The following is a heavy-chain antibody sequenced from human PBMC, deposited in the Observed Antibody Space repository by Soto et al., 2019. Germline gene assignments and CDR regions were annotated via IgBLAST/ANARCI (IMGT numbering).Heavy chain of an antibody. V-gene: IGHV1-18*01. CDR2: ISAYNGNT. CDR3: ASVLRHLYSSGWNDAFDI. D-gene: IGHD6-19*01. J-gene: IGHJ3*02. CDR1: GYTFTSYG. Sequence: ASVKVSCKASGYTFTSYGISWVRQAPGQGLEWMGWISAYNGNTNYAQKLQGRVTMTTDTSTSTAYMELRSLRSDDTAVYYCASVLRHLYSSGWNDAFDIWGQGTMVTVSS.